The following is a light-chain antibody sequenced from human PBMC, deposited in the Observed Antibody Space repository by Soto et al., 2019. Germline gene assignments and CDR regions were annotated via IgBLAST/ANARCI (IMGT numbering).Light chain of an antibody. CDR2: DDD. CDR1: SPNIGGNS. J-gene: IGLJ1*01. CDR3: GSWDSSMSAYV. V-gene: IGLV1-51*01. Sequence: SVLTQPPPVSAAPGQKVTISGSGSSPNIGGNSVSWYQQLPGTAPKLLIYDDDKRPSGIPDRFSGSKSGTSDTLGITGFQNGDEADYYCGSWDSSMSAYVFATGTKVTVL.